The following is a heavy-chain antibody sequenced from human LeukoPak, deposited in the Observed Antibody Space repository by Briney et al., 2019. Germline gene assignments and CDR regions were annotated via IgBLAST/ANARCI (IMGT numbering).Heavy chain of an antibody. CDR1: GGSLSSSF. CDR2: IYYTGNT. J-gene: IGHJ4*02. CDR3: AKVHDFWSGYSLDY. V-gene: IGHV4-59*01. D-gene: IGHD3-3*01. Sequence: SETLSLTCTVSGGSLSSSFWSWIRQPPGKGLEWIGYIYYTGNTNYNPSLKSRVTIPVDTSKNQFSLEMTSVTAADTAVYYCAKVHDFWSGYSLDYWGQGSLVTVSS.